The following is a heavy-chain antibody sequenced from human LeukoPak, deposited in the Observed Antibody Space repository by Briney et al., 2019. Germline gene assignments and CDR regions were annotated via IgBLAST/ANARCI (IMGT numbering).Heavy chain of an antibody. V-gene: IGHV4-34*01. CDR3: PRGTFRAKSYY. Sequence: SETLSLTCAVYGGSFSGYYWSWIRQPPGKGLEWIGEINHSGSTNYNPSLKSRVTISVDTSKNQFSLKLSSVTAADTAVYYCPRGTFRAKSYYGGQGTLVTVSS. CDR2: INHSGST. CDR1: GGSFSGYY. J-gene: IGHJ4*02. D-gene: IGHD1-26*01.